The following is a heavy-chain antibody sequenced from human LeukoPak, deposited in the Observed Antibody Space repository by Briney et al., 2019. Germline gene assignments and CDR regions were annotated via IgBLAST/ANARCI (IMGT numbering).Heavy chain of an antibody. CDR3: ARGGRELRLWFGELSLDY. J-gene: IGHJ4*02. V-gene: IGHV4-34*01. D-gene: IGHD3-10*01. CDR1: GGSISSYY. CDR2: INHSGST. Sequence: SETLSLTCTVSGGSISSYYWSWIRQPPGKGLEWIGEINHSGSTNYNPSLKSRVTISVDTSKNQFSLKLSSVTAADTAVYYCARGGRELRLWFGELSLDYWGQGTLVTVSS.